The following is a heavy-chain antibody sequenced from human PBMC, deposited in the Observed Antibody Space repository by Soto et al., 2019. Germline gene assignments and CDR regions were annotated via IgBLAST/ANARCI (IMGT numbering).Heavy chain of an antibody. D-gene: IGHD3-3*01. CDR1: GFSLSTSGVG. Sequence: GPTLVNPTQTLTLTCTFSGFSLSTSGVGVGWIRQPPGKALEWLALIYWNDDKRYSPSLKSRLTITKDTSKNQVVLTMTNMDPVDTATYYCAHSRSYYDFWSGYYRYYGMDVWGQGTTVTVSS. CDR2: IYWNDDK. J-gene: IGHJ6*02. CDR3: AHSRSYYDFWSGYYRYYGMDV. V-gene: IGHV2-5*01.